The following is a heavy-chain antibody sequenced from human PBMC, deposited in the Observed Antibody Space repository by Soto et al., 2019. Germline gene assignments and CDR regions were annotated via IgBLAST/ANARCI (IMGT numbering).Heavy chain of an antibody. D-gene: IGHD4-17*01. Sequence: EVQLLESGGGLVQPGGSLRLSCAASGFTFSSSAMSWVRQAPGKGLEWVSAISGSGGSTYYADSVKGRFTISRDNSKPSLYLQMNRRRAEDTDVYYCAKPSVPRPRQTVTFDFWGQVTLVTVSS. J-gene: IGHJ5*01. V-gene: IGHV3-23*01. CDR2: ISGSGGST. CDR1: GFTFSSSA. CDR3: AKPSVPRPRQTVTFDF.